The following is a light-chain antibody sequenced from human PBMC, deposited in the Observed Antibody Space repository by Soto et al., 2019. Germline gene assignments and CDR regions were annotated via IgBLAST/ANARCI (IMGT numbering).Light chain of an antibody. J-gene: IGKJ1*01. Sequence: EIVLTQSPGTLSLSPGERATLSCRASQSISSNYLAWYQQKPGQAPRLLIYGAFSRAVGIPDNFSGSGSGIDFTRTIYRLEPEDFAVYYCQQYGTSPWTFGQGTKVEIK. CDR2: GAF. CDR3: QQYGTSPWT. V-gene: IGKV3-20*01. CDR1: QSISSNY.